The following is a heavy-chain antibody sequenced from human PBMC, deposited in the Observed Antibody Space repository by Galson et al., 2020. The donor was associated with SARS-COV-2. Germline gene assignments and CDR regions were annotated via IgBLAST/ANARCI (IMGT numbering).Heavy chain of an antibody. CDR2: INSDGSST. Sequence: LVWVSRINSDGSSTNYADSVKGRFTISRDNAKDTLYLQMNSLRAEDTAVYYCAREGRATVTTNYWGQGTLVTVSS. V-gene: IGHV3-74*01. J-gene: IGHJ4*02. CDR3: AREGRATVTTNY. D-gene: IGHD4-17*01.